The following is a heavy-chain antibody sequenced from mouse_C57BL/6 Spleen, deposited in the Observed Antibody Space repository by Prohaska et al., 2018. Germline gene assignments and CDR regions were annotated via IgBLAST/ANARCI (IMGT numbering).Heavy chain of an antibody. V-gene: IGHV1-76*01. CDR1: GYTFTDYY. CDR2: IYPGSGNT. D-gene: IGHD2-1*01. J-gene: IGHJ2*01. CDR3: ARTALYGNYVDY. Sequence: ASGYTFTDYYINWVKQRPGQGLEWIARIYPGSGNTYYNEKFKGKATLTAEKSSSTAYMQLSSLTSEDSAVYFCARTALYGNYVDYWGQGTTLTVSS.